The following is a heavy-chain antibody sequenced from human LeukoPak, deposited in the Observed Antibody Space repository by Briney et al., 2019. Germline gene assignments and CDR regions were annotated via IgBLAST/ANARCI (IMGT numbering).Heavy chain of an antibody. J-gene: IGHJ4*02. Sequence: PGGSLRLSCAASGFTFDDYAMHWVRQAPGKGLEWVSGISWNSFTIGYADSVKGRFTISRDNAKNSLYLQMDSLRVEDTAVYYCAHGAMYQLDYWGQGTLVTVSS. D-gene: IGHD2-2*01. CDR3: AHGAMYQLDY. CDR2: ISWNSFTI. V-gene: IGHV3-9*01. CDR1: GFTFDDYA.